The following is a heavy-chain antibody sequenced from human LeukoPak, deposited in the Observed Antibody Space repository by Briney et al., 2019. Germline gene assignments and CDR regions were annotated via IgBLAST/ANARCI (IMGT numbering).Heavy chain of an antibody. Sequence: PGRSLRLSCAASGFTFSSYAMHWVRQAPGKGLEWVAVISYDGSNKYYADSVKGRFTISRDNSKNTLYLQMDSLRAEDTAVYYCASRVASEMYVPVFDYWGQGTLVTVSS. CDR2: ISYDGSNK. CDR1: GFTFSSYA. CDR3: ASRVASEMYVPVFDY. J-gene: IGHJ4*02. D-gene: IGHD5-24*01. V-gene: IGHV3-30-3*01.